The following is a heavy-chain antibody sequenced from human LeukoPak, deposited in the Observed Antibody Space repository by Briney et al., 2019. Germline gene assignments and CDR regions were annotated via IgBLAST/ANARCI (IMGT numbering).Heavy chain of an antibody. CDR3: AKTQWKVGATDYFDY. V-gene: IGHV3-23*01. CDR2: SNDRGDER. J-gene: IGHJ4*02. D-gene: IGHD1-26*01. Sequence: PGGSLRLSCAASGFAFNNYAMTWIRQAPGKGLEWVSNSNDRGDERHYADSVKGRFTISRDNSKNTLFLQMDSLRAEDTAVYYCAKTQWKVGATDYFDYWGQGILVTVSS. CDR1: GFAFNNYA.